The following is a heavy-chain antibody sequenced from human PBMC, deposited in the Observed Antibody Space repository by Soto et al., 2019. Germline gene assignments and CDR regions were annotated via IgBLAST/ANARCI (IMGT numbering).Heavy chain of an antibody. D-gene: IGHD2-21*01. CDR2: IDWDDDK. CDR1: GFSLSTSGMC. CDR3: ARMSAYCGGSNYYGMDV. J-gene: IGHJ6*02. V-gene: IGHV2-70*01. Sequence: SGPTLVNPTQTLTLTCTFSGFSLSTSGMCVSWIRQPPGKALEWLALIDWDDDKYYSTSLRTRLTISKDTSKNQVVLTMTNMDPVDTATYYCARMSAYCGGSNYYGMDVWGQGTTVTVSS.